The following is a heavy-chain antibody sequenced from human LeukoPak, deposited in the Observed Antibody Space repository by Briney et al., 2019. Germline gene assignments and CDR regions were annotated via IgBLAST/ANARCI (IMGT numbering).Heavy chain of an antibody. Sequence: GESLKISCKGSGYSFTSYWIGWVRQMPGKGLEWMGIIYPGDSDTRYSPSFQGQVTISADKSISTAYLQWSSLKASDTAMYYCARSLAAAGTHRGVWFDPWGQGTLVTVSS. V-gene: IGHV5-51*01. CDR1: GYSFTSYW. J-gene: IGHJ5*02. CDR3: ARSLAAAGTHRGVWFDP. D-gene: IGHD6-13*01. CDR2: IYPGDSDT.